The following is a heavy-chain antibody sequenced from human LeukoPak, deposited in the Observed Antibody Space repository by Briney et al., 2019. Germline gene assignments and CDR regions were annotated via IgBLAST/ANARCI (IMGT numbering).Heavy chain of an antibody. J-gene: IGHJ6*02. D-gene: IGHD2-8*01. Sequence: PGGSLRLSCAASGFTFSDYSMHWVRQAPGKGLEYISSITSNGVSTYYVNSVKGRFTISRDNSRNTLYLQLGSLRAEDTAVYSCARVMAGGMDVWGQGTTVTVSS. CDR2: ITSNGVST. CDR1: GFTFSDYS. V-gene: IGHV3-64*01. CDR3: ARVMAGGMDV.